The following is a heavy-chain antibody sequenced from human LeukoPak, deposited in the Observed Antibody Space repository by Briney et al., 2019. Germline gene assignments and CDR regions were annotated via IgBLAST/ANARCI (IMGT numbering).Heavy chain of an antibody. CDR2: ISSSSSYI. CDR3: AREMLAAVAAQS. Sequence: GGSLRLSCAASGFTFSSYSMNWVRQAPGKGLEWVSSISSSSSYIYYPDSVKGRFTISRDNAKNSLYLQMNSLRAEDTAVYYCAREMLAAVAAQSWGQGTLVTVSS. D-gene: IGHD6-19*01. V-gene: IGHV3-21*01. J-gene: IGHJ5*02. CDR1: GFTFSSYS.